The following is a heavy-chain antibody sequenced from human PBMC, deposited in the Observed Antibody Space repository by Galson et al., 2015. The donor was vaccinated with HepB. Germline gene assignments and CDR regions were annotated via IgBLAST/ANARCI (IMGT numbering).Heavy chain of an antibody. J-gene: IGHJ4*02. V-gene: IGHV3-21*01. CDR3: ARVSGRGSGIDY. CDR2: ISSSSSYI. Sequence: SLRLSCAASGFTFSSYSMNWVRQAPGKGLEWVSSISSSSSYIYYADSVKGRFTISRDNAKNSLYLQMNSLRAEDTAVYYCARVSGRGSGIDYWGQGTLVTVST. CDR1: GFTFSSYS. D-gene: IGHD3-10*01.